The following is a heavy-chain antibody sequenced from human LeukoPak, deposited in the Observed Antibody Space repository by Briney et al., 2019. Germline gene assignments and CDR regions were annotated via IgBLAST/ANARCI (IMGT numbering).Heavy chain of an antibody. CDR3: AKCESPITMIVVVPGGLFDY. Sequence: GGSLRLSCAASGFTFSSYAISWVRQAPGKGLEWVSAISGSGGSTYYADSVKGRFTISRDNSKNTLYLQMNSLRAEDTAVNYCAKCESPITMIVVVPGGLFDYWGQGTLVTVSS. CDR1: GFTFSSYA. J-gene: IGHJ4*02. V-gene: IGHV3-23*01. CDR2: ISGSGGST. D-gene: IGHD3-22*01.